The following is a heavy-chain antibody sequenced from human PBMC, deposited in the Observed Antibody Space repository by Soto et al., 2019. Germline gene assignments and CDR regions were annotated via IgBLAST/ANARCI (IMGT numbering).Heavy chain of an antibody. Sequence: QVQLVQSGAEVKKPGSSVKVSCKASRGTFSSYAISWVRQAPGQGLEWMGGIIPIFGTANYAQKFQGRVTITADESTSTAYMELSSLRSEDTAVYYCARGLKGYSGYDGPGYYYGMDVWGQGTTVTVSS. J-gene: IGHJ6*02. D-gene: IGHD5-12*01. CDR2: IIPIFGTA. CDR3: ARGLKGYSGYDGPGYYYGMDV. CDR1: RGTFSSYA. V-gene: IGHV1-69*01.